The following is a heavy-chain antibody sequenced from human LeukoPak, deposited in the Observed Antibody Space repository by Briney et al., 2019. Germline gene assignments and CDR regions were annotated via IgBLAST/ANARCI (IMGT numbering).Heavy chain of an antibody. D-gene: IGHD2-2*01. CDR2: IYYSGST. CDR1: GGSISSGGYY. J-gene: IGHJ4*02. CDR3: ARAVGDFVPY. Sequence: SQTLSFTCTVSGGSISSGGYYWSWIRQHPGKGLEWIGYIYYSGSTYYNLSLKSRVTISVDTSKNQFSLKLSSVTAADTAVYYCARAVGDFVPYWGQGTLVTVSS. V-gene: IGHV4-31*03.